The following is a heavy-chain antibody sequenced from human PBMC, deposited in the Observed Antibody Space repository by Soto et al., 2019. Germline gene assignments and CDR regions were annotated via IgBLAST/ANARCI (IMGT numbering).Heavy chain of an antibody. CDR1: GFTFGDYA. J-gene: IGHJ4*02. CDR3: TSPLSSWNTGYRDY. Sequence: GGSLRLSCTASGFTFGDYAMSWFRQAPGKGLEWVGFIRSKAYGGTKEYAAAAKGRFTISRDDSKSIAYLQMNSLKTEDTAVYYCTSPLSSWNTGYRDYWGQGTLVTVSS. CDR2: IRSKAYGGTK. D-gene: IGHD6-13*01. V-gene: IGHV3-49*03.